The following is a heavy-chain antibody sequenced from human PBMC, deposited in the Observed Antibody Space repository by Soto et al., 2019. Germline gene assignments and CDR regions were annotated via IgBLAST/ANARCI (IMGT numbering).Heavy chain of an antibody. Sequence: VQLLESGGGLVQPGGSLRLSCAGSGFTFINYAMTWVRQAPGKGLEWVSSISNRGSDTYYVDSVKGRFTISRDNSKNTLYLQMNSLRAEDTAVYYCAKDTYRSSWYFWGQGTLVTVSS. D-gene: IGHD6-13*01. CDR1: GFTFINYA. J-gene: IGHJ4*02. CDR3: AKDTYRSSWYF. CDR2: ISNRGSDT. V-gene: IGHV3-23*01.